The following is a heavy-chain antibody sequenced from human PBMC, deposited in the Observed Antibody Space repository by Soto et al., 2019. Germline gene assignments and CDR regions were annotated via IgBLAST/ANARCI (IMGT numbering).Heavy chain of an antibody. J-gene: IGHJ5*02. V-gene: IGHV4-39*07. D-gene: IGHD6-13*01. CDR2: IYYSGST. Sequence: SETLSLTCTVSGGSIGTGSYYWAWIRQPPGKGLEWIASIYYSGSTYNNPSLKTRVTMSVDTSKNQFSLKLSSVTAADTAVYYCARDRRIAAEPNWFDPWGQGTLVTVSS. CDR3: ARDRRIAAEPNWFDP. CDR1: GGSIGTGSYY.